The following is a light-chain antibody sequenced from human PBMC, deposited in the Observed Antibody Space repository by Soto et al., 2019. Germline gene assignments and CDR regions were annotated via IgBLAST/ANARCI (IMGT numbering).Light chain of an antibody. V-gene: IGLV2-14*01. Sequence: QSVLTQPASVSGTPGQSITISCTGTSSDVGGYNYVSWYQQHPGKAPKLMIYDVSNRPSGVSNRFSGSKSGNTASLTISGLQAEDAADYYCSSYTSSSLYXFGTGTKLTVL. CDR1: SSDVGGYNY. CDR3: SSYTSSSLYX. CDR2: DVS. J-gene: IGLJ1*01.